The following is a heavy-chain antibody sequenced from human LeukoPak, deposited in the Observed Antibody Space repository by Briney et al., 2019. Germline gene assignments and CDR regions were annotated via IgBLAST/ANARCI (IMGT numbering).Heavy chain of an antibody. CDR2: IYYSGST. Sequence: PSETLSLTCTVSGGSISSSSYYWGWIRQPPGNGLEWIGSIYYSGSTYYNPSLKSRVTISVDTSKNQFSLKLSSVTAADTAVYYCARTTHNYYGSGSELDYWGQGTLVTVSS. D-gene: IGHD3-10*01. V-gene: IGHV4-39*01. CDR1: GGSISSSSYY. CDR3: ARTTHNYYGSGSELDY. J-gene: IGHJ4*02.